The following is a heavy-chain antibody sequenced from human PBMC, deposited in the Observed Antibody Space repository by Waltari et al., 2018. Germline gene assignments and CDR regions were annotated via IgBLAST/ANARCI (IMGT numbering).Heavy chain of an antibody. Sequence: QVQLVQSGAEVKKPGASVKVSCKVSGYALTEFSMPWVRQAPGKGLEWRGGFDPEDDETIYTQKFQGRVTMTEDTSTDTAYMELSSLRSEDTAVYYCANHKGSSGYYSWGQGTLVTVSS. J-gene: IGHJ4*02. D-gene: IGHD3-22*01. CDR2: FDPEDDET. V-gene: IGHV1-24*01. CDR3: ANHKGSSGYYS. CDR1: GYALTEFS.